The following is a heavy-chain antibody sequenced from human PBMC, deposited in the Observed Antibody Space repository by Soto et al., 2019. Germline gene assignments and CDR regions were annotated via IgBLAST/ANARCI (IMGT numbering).Heavy chain of an antibody. V-gene: IGHV2-5*02. CDR1: GSSFSSIGEG. CDR3: VQSRCGGDCLQSYSSHTYYGLDV. D-gene: IGHD2-21*02. Sequence: QITLKESGPTLVKPTQTLTLTCTFRGSSFSSIGEGVGWIRQPPGKALEWLALIYWDDDKRYSPSLKSRLTITKDTSKNQVVLTMTNMDPVDTATYYCVQSRCGGDCLQSYSSHTYYGLDVWGQGTTVTVSS. CDR2: IYWDDDK. J-gene: IGHJ6*02.